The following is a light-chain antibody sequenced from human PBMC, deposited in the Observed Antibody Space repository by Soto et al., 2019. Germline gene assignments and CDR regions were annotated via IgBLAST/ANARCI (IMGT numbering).Light chain of an antibody. J-gene: IGKJ1*01. CDR2: LGS. CDR1: QSLLHSNGYNY. V-gene: IGKV2-28*01. Sequence: DIVMTQSPLSLPVTPGEPASISCRSSQSLLHSNGYNYLDWYLQKPGQSPQLLIYLGSNRASGVPDRFSGSGSGTDFTLKISRVEAGDVGVYYCMQALQTPWKVGQGTKVEIK. CDR3: MQALQTPWK.